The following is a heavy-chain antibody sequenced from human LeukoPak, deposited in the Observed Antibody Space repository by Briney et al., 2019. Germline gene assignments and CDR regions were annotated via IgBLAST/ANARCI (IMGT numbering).Heavy chain of an antibody. V-gene: IGHV4-4*07. J-gene: IGHJ4*02. D-gene: IGHD6-13*01. Sequence: SETLPLTCSVSGRSLSSYYWRWIRQPAGKGLECMGRIYSTGSTNYNPSLKIRVTMSVETSKSHFSLRLRSVTAADTAVYYCARQIASAGTAGFDFWGQGALVTVSS. CDR1: GRSLSSYY. CDR3: ARQIASAGTAGFDF. CDR2: IYSTGST.